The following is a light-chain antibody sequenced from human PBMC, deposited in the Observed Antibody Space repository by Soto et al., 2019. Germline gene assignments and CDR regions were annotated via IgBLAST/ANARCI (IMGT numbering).Light chain of an antibody. J-gene: IGKJ4*01. V-gene: IGKV3-20*01. CDR3: QQYGSSTLT. Sequence: EIVFTQSPGTLSLSPGERATLSCRASQSVSSNYLAWYQQKPGQAPKVLIYRASSRDTGIPDRFSGSGSGTEFTLTISRLEPEDFAVYYCQQYGSSTLTFGGGTKVDIK. CDR1: QSVSSNY. CDR2: RAS.